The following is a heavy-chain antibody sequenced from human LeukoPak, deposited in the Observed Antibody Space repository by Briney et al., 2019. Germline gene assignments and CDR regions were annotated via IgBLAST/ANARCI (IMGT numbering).Heavy chain of an antibody. CDR1: GFTFSDYY. D-gene: IGHD3-3*01. CDR3: ARDKRFLEWLLSPTYYMDV. Sequence: GGSLRLSCAASGFTFSDYYMSWIRQAPGKGLEWVSYISSSGSTIYYADSVKGRFTISRDNAKNSLYLQMNSLRAEDTAVYYCARDKRFLEWLLSPTYYMDVWGKGTTVTVSS. CDR2: ISSSGSTI. V-gene: IGHV3-11*04. J-gene: IGHJ6*03.